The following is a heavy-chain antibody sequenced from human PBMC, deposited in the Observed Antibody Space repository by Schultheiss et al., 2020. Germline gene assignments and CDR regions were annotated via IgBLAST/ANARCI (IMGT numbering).Heavy chain of an antibody. CDR3: ARDWGSSGFYGHFDL. V-gene: IGHV4-34*01. J-gene: IGHJ2*01. D-gene: IGHD3-22*01. CDR1: GGSFSGYY. Sequence: SETLSLTCAVYGGSFSGYYWSWIRQPPGKGLEWIGEINHSGSTYYNPSLKSRVTISVDRSKNQFSLKLSSVTAADTAVYYCARDWGSSGFYGHFDLWGRGTLVTVSS. CDR2: INHSGST.